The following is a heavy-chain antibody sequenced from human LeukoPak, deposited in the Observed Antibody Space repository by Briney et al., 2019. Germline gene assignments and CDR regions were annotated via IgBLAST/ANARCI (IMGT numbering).Heavy chain of an antibody. CDR3: ARHDTGDYYYYMDV. J-gene: IGHJ6*03. V-gene: IGHV4-59*05. Sequence: SETLSLTCTVSGGSISNYFWNWIRQPPGKGLEWIGSIYYSGSTYYNPSLKSRVTISVDTSKNQFSLKLSSVTAADTAVYYCARHDTGDYYYYMDVWGKGTTVTISS. CDR2: IYYSGST. CDR1: GGSISNYF.